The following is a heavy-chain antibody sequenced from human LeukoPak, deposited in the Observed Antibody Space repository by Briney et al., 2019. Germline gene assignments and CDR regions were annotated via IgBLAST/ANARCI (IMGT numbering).Heavy chain of an antibody. J-gene: IGHJ6*03. D-gene: IGHD3-3*01. Sequence: ASVKVSCKAFGYTFTGYYLHWVRQAPGQGLEWMGWIDPNSGGTNYAQTFQGRVTMTRDTSISTAYMELSRLRSDDTAVYYCARDRYDFWSGYPYYYYYYMDVWGKGTTVTVSS. CDR2: IDPNSGGT. V-gene: IGHV1-2*02. CDR1: GYTFTGYY. CDR3: ARDRYDFWSGYPYYYYYYMDV.